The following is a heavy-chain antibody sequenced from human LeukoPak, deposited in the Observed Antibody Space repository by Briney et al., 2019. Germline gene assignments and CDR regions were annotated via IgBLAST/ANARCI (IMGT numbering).Heavy chain of an antibody. CDR1: GGSISSSNW. Sequence: PSETLSLTCAVSGGSISSSNWWSWVRQPPGKGLEWIGEIYHSGSTNYNPSLKSRVTISVDTSKNQFSLKLSSVTAADTAVYYCARGYCSGGSCYSWFDPWGQGTLVTVSS. CDR2: IYHSGST. D-gene: IGHD2-15*01. J-gene: IGHJ5*02. CDR3: ARGYCSGGSCYSWFDP. V-gene: IGHV4-4*02.